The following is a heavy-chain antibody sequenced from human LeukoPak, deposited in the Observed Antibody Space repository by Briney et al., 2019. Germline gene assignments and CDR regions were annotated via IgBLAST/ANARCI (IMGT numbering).Heavy chain of an antibody. Sequence: SETLSLTCTVSGGSISSHYWSWIRQPPGKGLEWIGYIYYSGSTNYNPSLKSRVTISVDTSKNQFSLKLSSETAADTAVYYCARSAGRTYDFWSGYYRPGVGMDVWGKGTTVTVSS. CDR3: ARSAGRTYDFWSGYYRPGVGMDV. J-gene: IGHJ6*03. D-gene: IGHD3-3*01. CDR1: GGSISSHY. CDR2: IYYSGST. V-gene: IGHV4-59*11.